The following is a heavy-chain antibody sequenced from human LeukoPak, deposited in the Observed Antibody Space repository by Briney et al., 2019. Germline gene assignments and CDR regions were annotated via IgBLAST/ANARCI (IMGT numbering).Heavy chain of an antibody. CDR1: GFTFSSYA. V-gene: IGHV3-30-3*01. CDR2: ISYDGSNK. D-gene: IGHD3-22*01. J-gene: IGHJ4*02. Sequence: GGSLRLSCAASGFTFSSYAMHWVRQAPGKGLEWVAVISYDGSNKYYADSVKGRFTISRDNSKSTLYLQMNSLRAEDTAVYYCAREYYYDSSGYYNPVDYWGQGTLVTVSS. CDR3: AREYYYDSSGYYNPVDY.